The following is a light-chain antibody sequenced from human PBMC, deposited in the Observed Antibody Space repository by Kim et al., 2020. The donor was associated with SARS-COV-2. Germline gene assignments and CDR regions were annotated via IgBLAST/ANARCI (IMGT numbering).Light chain of an antibody. Sequence: SSELTQDPAVSVALGQTVRITYQGDSLRSYYASWYQQKPGQAPVLVIYGKNNRPSGIPDRFSGSSSGNTASLTITGAQAEDEADYYCNSRDSSGNHRWVF. CDR2: GKN. CDR1: SLRSYY. J-gene: IGLJ3*02. CDR3: NSRDSSGNHRWV. V-gene: IGLV3-19*01.